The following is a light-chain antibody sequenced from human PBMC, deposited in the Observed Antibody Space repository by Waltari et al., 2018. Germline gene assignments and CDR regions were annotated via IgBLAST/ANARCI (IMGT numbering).Light chain of an antibody. Sequence: IVMTQSPATLSVFPGEEAILSCRASQIVTFNVAWYQQKPGQPPRLLIYGASNRAPGVPNRFLGSGAGTDFTLTISSPQSEDSAVYFCHQYNDWPPEDTFGQGTKLEIK. CDR3: HQYNDWPPEDT. CDR1: QIVTFN. V-gene: IGKV3-15*01. J-gene: IGKJ2*01. CDR2: GAS.